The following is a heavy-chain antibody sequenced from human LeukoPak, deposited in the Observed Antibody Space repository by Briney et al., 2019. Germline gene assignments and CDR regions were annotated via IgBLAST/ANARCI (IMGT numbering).Heavy chain of an antibody. D-gene: IGHD2-15*01. Sequence: SETLSLTCTVSGGSISSSSYYWAWIRQPPGKGLEWIGSIYYSGSTYYNPSLKSRVTISVDTSKNQFSLKLSSVTAADTAVYYCAGNPYCSGGSCYPNDYWGQGTLVTVSS. CDR1: GGSISSSSYY. J-gene: IGHJ4*02. V-gene: IGHV4-39*01. CDR3: AGNPYCSGGSCYPNDY. CDR2: IYYSGST.